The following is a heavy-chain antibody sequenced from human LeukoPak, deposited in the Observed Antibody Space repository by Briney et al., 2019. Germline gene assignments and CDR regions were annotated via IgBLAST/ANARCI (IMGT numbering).Heavy chain of an antibody. D-gene: IGHD1-26*01. CDR2: INHSGST. J-gene: IGHJ4*02. Sequence: SETLSLTCAVYGGSFSGYYWSWIRQPPGKGLEWIGEINHSGSTNYNPSLKSRVTISVDTSKNQFSLKLSSVTAADTAVYYCARIGVGRAFDYSGQGTLVTVFS. CDR3: ARIGVGRAFDY. V-gene: IGHV4-34*01. CDR1: GGSFSGYY.